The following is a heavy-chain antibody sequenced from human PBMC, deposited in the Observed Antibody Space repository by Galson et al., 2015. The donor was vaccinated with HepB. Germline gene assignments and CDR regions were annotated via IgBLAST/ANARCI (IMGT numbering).Heavy chain of an antibody. CDR1: GFTFSSYG. V-gene: IGHV3-33*01. CDR3: ATSYSNSLMDV. D-gene: IGHD4-11*01. CDR2: IWYDGSSK. J-gene: IGHJ6*03. Sequence: SLRLSCAASGFTFSSYGMHWGRQAPGKGLEWVAVIWYDGSSKFYADSVKGRFTISRDNSKNTLYLQMSSLRAEDTAVYYCATSYSNSLMDVWGKGTTVTVSS.